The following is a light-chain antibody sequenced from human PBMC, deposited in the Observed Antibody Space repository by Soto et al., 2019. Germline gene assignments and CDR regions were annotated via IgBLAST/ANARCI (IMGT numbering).Light chain of an antibody. Sequence: DIQMTQSPSTLSASVGDRVTITCRASQSISSWLAWYQQKPGKAPKLLIYKASSLESGVPSRFSGSGSGTEFTLTISSLQPDEFATYYCQQYNSYSTCGQGTKVEIK. CDR2: KAS. V-gene: IGKV1-5*03. CDR3: QQYNSYST. CDR1: QSISSW. J-gene: IGKJ1*01.